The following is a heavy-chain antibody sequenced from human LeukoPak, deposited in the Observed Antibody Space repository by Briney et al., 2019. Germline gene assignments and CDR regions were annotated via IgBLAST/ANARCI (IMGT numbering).Heavy chain of an antibody. J-gene: IGHJ4*02. CDR1: GFNFIDYS. Sequence: GGSLRLSCAASGFNFIDYSMNWVRQAPGKGLEWISYIGISSGNTKYADSVKGRFTISRDKARNSLYLQMNSLRVEDTAVYYCARDLRERPGYYYSFYDYWGQGTLVTVSS. CDR2: IGISSGNT. CDR3: ARDLRERPGYYYSFYDY. D-gene: IGHD3-22*01. V-gene: IGHV3-48*01.